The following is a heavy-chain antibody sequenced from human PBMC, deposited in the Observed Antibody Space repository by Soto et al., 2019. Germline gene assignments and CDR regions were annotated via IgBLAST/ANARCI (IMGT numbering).Heavy chain of an antibody. CDR3: ARRRSWFDP. CDR1: GFTFSDYY. Sequence: GGSLRLSCAACGFTFSDYYMSWIRQAPGKGLEWVSYISSSSSYTNYADSVKGRFTISRDNAKNSLYLQMNSLRAEDTAVYYCARRRSWFDPWGQGTLVTVSS. V-gene: IGHV3-11*06. CDR2: ISSSSSYT. J-gene: IGHJ5*02.